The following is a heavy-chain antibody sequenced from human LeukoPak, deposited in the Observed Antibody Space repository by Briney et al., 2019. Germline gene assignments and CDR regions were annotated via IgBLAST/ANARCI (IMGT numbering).Heavy chain of an antibody. Sequence: GGSLRLSCAASGFTFSSYWMYWVRQAPGKGLEWVAVISYDGSNKYYADSVKGRFTISRDNSKNTLYLQMNSLRAEDTAVYYCARDASGGSSGWYLDYWGQGTLVTVSS. CDR1: GFTFSSYW. J-gene: IGHJ4*02. CDR3: ARDASGGSSGWYLDY. V-gene: IGHV3-30-3*01. D-gene: IGHD6-19*01. CDR2: ISYDGSNK.